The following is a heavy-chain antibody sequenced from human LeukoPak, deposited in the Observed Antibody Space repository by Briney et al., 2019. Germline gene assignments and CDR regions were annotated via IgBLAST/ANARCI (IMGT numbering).Heavy chain of an antibody. CDR3: AKVREVGTNIEVVVVDISGAFAM. D-gene: IGHD2-15*01. CDR1: GYTFTGSY. CDR2: INPNSGDT. V-gene: IGHV1-2*06. J-gene: IGHJ3*02. Sequence: ASVKVSCKASGYTFTGSYINWVRQAPGQGLEWMGRINPNSGDTNVAQKFQGRVTLTRDTSISTSYMELSSLRSDDTAVYFCAKVREVGTNIEVVVVDISGAFAMWGQGTKVTVSS.